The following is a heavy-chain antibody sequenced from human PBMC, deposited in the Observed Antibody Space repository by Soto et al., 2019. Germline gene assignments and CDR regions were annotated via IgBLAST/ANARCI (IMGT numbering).Heavy chain of an antibody. CDR2: FYHDGNT. CDR1: GYSINSGYF. V-gene: IGHV4-38-2*01. D-gene: IGHD2-2*01. Sequence: PSETLSLTCVVSGYSINSGYFWGWVRQPPGKGLEWIGTFYHDGNTYHNPSLESRITMSVDSSKNQFSLKLTSVTAADTAVYYCARASRDGLKGFQGAIDFWGQGTMVTVSS. CDR3: ARASRDGLKGFQGAIDF. J-gene: IGHJ1*01.